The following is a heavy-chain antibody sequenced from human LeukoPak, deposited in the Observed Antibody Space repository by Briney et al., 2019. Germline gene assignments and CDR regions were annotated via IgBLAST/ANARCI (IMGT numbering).Heavy chain of an antibody. CDR2: FDPEDGET. J-gene: IGHJ5*02. CDR3: ATGRYQLLYDWFDP. CDR1: GYTLTELS. D-gene: IGHD2-2*02. V-gene: IGHV1-24*01. Sequence: ASVEVSCKVSGYTLTELSMHWVRQAPGKGLEWMGGFDPEDGETIYAQKFQGRVTMTEDTSTDTAYMELSSLRSEDTAVYYCATGRYQLLYDWFDPWGQGTLVTVSS.